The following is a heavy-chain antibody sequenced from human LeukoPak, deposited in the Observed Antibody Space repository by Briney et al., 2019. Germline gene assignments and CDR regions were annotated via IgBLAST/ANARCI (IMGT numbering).Heavy chain of an antibody. D-gene: IGHD4-17*01. Sequence: PGGSLRLSCAASGFTFSSYAMHWVRQAPGKGLEYVSAISSNGGSTYYANSVKGRFTISRDNSKNTLYLQMGSLRAEDMAVYYCARDPTTNDDFAFDIWGRGTMVTVSS. V-gene: IGHV3-64*01. CDR1: GFTFSSYA. CDR2: ISSNGGST. CDR3: ARDPTTNDDFAFDI. J-gene: IGHJ3*02.